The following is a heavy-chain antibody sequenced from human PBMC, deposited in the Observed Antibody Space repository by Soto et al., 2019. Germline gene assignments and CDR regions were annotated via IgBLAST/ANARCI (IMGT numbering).Heavy chain of an antibody. V-gene: IGHV4-31*03. CDR2: NYYSGIT. D-gene: IGHD6-6*01. CDR3: ARGSSIAGLYYGMDV. J-gene: IGHJ6*02. Sequence: QVQLQESGPGLVKPSQTLSLTCTVSGGSISSGGYYWTWIRQHPGKGLEWIGYNYYSGITYYNPALQSRVTISLDKSKNQFSQKLSSVTAADTAVYYCARGSSIAGLYYGMDVWGQGTTVTVSS. CDR1: GGSISSGGYY.